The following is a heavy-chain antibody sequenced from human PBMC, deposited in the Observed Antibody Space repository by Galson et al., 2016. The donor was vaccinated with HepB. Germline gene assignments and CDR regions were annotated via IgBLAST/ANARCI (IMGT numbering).Heavy chain of an antibody. V-gene: IGHV4-59*01. CDR2: IHSSGST. CDR3: ARDRARTTIFGVPSPYWYFDL. CDR1: GGSINSDY. D-gene: IGHD3-3*01. J-gene: IGHJ2*01. Sequence: ETLSLTCTVSGGSINSDYWSWIRQPPGKGLEWIGCIHSSGSTKYDPSPKGRVTISIDTSKSEFSLRVTSVTAADTAVYFCARDRARTTIFGVPSPYWYFDLWGRGSLVTVSS.